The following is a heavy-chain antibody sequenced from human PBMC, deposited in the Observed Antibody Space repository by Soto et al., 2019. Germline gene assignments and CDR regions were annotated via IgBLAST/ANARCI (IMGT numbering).Heavy chain of an antibody. CDR2: IGVGSGNR. Sequence: ASVKVSCKASGFTFTSSAVQWVRQARGQRLEWIGWIGVGSGNRHYAQKFQERVTITRDMSTNTAYMELSSLRSEDTAVYYCARLRKGGYCDYWGQGSLVTVSS. V-gene: IGHV1-58*01. D-gene: IGHD1-26*01. J-gene: IGHJ4*02. CDR3: ARLRKGGYCDY. CDR1: GFTFTSSA.